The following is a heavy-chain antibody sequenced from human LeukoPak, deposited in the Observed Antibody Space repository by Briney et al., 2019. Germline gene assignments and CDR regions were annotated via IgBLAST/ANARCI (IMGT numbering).Heavy chain of an antibody. Sequence: SETLSLTCAVYGGSFSSYYWSWIRQPPGKGLEWIGYIYYSGSTNYNPSLKSRVTISVDTSKNQFSLKLSSVTAADTAVYYCARTYYYDSSGYPDAFDIWGQGTMVTVSS. CDR2: IYYSGST. J-gene: IGHJ3*02. CDR3: ARTYYYDSSGYPDAFDI. CDR1: GGSFSSYY. D-gene: IGHD3-22*01. V-gene: IGHV4-59*01.